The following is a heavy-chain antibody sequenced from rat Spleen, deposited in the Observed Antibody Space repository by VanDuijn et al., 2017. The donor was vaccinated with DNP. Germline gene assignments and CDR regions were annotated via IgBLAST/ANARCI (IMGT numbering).Heavy chain of an antibody. CDR1: GFSLAGNS. D-gene: IGHD4-4*01. J-gene: IGHJ2*01. CDR3: ARSGRGFDY. V-gene: IGHV2-32*01. Sequence: QVLLTESGPGLVQASETLSLSCTVSGFSLAGNSVYWVRQPPGEGLEWMGVMWSDGDTSSNSALKSRLSISRDTSKSQVFLKMNSLQTEDTATYFCARSGRGFDYWGQGVMVTVSS. CDR2: MWSDGDT.